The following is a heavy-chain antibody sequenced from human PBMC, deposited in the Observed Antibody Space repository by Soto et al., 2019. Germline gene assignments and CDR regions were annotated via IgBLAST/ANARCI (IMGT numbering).Heavy chain of an antibody. V-gene: IGHV4-31*03. CDR3: ARCWTMANNWFDP. CDR1: CGSISSGGYY. J-gene: IGHJ5*02. Sequence: SETLSLTCTVSCGSISSGGYYWSWIRQHPGKGLEWIGYIYYSGSTYYNPSLKSRVTISVDTSKNQFSLKLSSVTAADTAVYYCARCWTMANNWFDPWGQGTLVTVSS. D-gene: IGHD5-12*01. CDR2: IYYSGST.